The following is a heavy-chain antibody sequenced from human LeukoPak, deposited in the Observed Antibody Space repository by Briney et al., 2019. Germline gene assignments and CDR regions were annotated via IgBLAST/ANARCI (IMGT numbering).Heavy chain of an antibody. CDR1: GFTFSTCA. CDR3: AKTGGHYYDSSASYYPDY. Sequence: GGSLRLSCAASGFTFSTCAMSWVRQAPGKGLEWVSGISGTTSGTYYADSVKGRFTISRDNSKNTLFLQVNSLRAEDTAVYYCAKTGGHYYDSSASYYPDYWGQGTLVTVSS. J-gene: IGHJ4*02. V-gene: IGHV3-23*01. CDR2: ISGTTSGT. D-gene: IGHD3-22*01.